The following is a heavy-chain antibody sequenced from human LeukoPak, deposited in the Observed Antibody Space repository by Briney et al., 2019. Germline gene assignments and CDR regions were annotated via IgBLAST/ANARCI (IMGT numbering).Heavy chain of an antibody. CDR2: TKQDGSEK. J-gene: IGHJ4*02. V-gene: IGHV3-7*01. CDR3: ARVAYCGGDCPVQSDY. D-gene: IGHD2-21*02. Sequence: GGSLRLSCAASGFTFSSYWMSWVRQAPGKGLEWVADTKQDGSEKYYVDSAKGRFTISRDNAKNSLYLQMNSLRAEDTAMFYCARVAYCGGDCPVQSDYWGQGTLVTVSS. CDR1: GFTFSSYW.